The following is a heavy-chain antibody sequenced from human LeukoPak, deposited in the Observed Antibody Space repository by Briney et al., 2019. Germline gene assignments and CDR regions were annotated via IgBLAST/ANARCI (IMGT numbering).Heavy chain of an antibody. D-gene: IGHD5-24*01. Sequence: GESLKIPCKGSGYSFTSYWIAWVRQMPGKGLEWMGIIYPGDSDTKYSPSFQGQVTISADKSISTAYLQWSSLKASDTAMYYCARRGEMATFYFDYWGQGTLVTVSS. CDR1: GYSFTSYW. CDR2: IYPGDSDT. V-gene: IGHV5-51*01. J-gene: IGHJ4*02. CDR3: ARRGEMATFYFDY.